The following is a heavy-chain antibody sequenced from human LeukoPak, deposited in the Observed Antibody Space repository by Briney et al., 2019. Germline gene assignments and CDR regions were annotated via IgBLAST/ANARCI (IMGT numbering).Heavy chain of an antibody. CDR3: ARSLHMVRGLIGY. CDR1: GYTFTNYD. Sequence: ASVKVSCKASGYTFTNYDINWVRQAPGQGLEWMGWMNPNSGNTGYAQNFQGRVIMTRNTSISTAYMELSSLRSDDTAVYYCARSLHMVRGLIGYWGQGTLVIVSS. J-gene: IGHJ4*02. V-gene: IGHV1-8*01. D-gene: IGHD3-10*01. CDR2: MNPNSGNT.